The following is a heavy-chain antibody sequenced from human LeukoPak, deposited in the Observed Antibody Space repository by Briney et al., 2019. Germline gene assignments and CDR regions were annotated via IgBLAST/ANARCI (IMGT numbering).Heavy chain of an antibody. CDR2: INHSGST. J-gene: IGHJ4*02. Sequence: SETLSLTCAVYGGSFSGYYWSWIRQPPGKGLEWIGEINHSGSTNYNPSLKSRVTISVDTSKNQFSLKLSSVTAADTAVYYCARRFPGYYGSGSYPERFDYWGQGTLVTVSS. CDR1: GGSFSGYY. D-gene: IGHD3-10*01. V-gene: IGHV4-34*01. CDR3: ARRFPGYYGSGSYPERFDY.